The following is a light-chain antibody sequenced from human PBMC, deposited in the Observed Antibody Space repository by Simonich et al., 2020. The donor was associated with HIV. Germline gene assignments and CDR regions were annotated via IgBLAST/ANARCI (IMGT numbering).Light chain of an antibody. CDR2: AAS. V-gene: IGKV1-39*01. CDR3: QQSYSTPLT. J-gene: IGKJ4*01. CDR1: QSISSY. Sequence: IQMTQSTSSLSASVGDRVTIACRASQSISSYLNWYQQKPGKAPKLLIYAASSLQSGVPSRFRGSGSGTDFILTISSLQPEDFATYYCQQSYSTPLTFGGGTKVDIK.